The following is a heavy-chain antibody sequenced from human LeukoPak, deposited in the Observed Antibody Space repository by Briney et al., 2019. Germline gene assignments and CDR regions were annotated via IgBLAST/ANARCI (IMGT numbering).Heavy chain of an antibody. Sequence: PGGSLRLSCAASGFTFSSYSMNWVRQAPGKGLEWVAYISISSTYYADSVKGRSTISRDNAKESLYLQMNNLRGEDTAVYYCARDHDWAFDYWGQGALVTVSS. J-gene: IGHJ4*02. CDR2: ISISST. CDR1: GFTFSSYS. D-gene: IGHD3-16*01. V-gene: IGHV3-48*01. CDR3: ARDHDWAFDY.